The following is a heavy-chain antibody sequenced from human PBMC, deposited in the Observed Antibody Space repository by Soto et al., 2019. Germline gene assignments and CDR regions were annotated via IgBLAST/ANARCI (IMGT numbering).Heavy chain of an antibody. Sequence: GGSLRLSCAASGFTLSSYWMHWVRHTPGNGLVCVSRISPDGSSTNYADSVKGRFTTSRDNAKNTLYLQMNRLRAEDTVVYYCASDWGYYGDLEYYYGLDVWGQGTTVTVSS. V-gene: IGHV3-74*01. D-gene: IGHD4-17*01. CDR3: ASDWGYYGDLEYYYGLDV. CDR2: ISPDGSST. J-gene: IGHJ6*02. CDR1: GFTLSSYW.